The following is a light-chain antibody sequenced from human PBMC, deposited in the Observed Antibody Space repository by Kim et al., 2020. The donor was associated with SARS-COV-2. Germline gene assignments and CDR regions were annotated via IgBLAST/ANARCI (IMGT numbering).Light chain of an antibody. J-gene: IGKJ1*01. CDR3: QQYKNWWT. V-gene: IGKV3-15*01. CDR2: GAS. Sequence: SGSPGGRATLSGRASQSVSIDLAWYQQKPGQAPRLLIYGASTRATGIPARFSGSGSGTEFTFTISSLQSEDFAVYYCQQYKNWWTFGQGTKVDIK. CDR1: QSVSID.